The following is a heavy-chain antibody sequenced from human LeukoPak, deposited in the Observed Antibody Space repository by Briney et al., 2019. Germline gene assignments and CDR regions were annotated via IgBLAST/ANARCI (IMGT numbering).Heavy chain of an antibody. CDR3: AKDGAPWSSSWYDY. CDR1: GFTFSSYA. J-gene: IGHJ4*02. D-gene: IGHD6-13*01. V-gene: IGHV3-30*04. CDR2: ISYDGSNK. Sequence: PGRSLRLSCAASGFTFSSYAMHWVRQAPGKGPEWVAVISYDGSNKYYADSVKGRFTISRDNSKNTLYLQMNSLRAEDTAVYYCAKDGAPWSSSWYDYWGQGTLVTVSS.